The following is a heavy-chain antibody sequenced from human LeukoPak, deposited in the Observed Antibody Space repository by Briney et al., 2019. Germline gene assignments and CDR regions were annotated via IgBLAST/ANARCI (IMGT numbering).Heavy chain of an antibody. D-gene: IGHD5-18*01. CDR2: ISGSGENI. CDR1: GFTFSAYS. J-gene: IGHJ4*02. CDR3: ARLQGPYEQWLLFDY. Sequence: GGSLRLSCAASGFTFSAYSMTWVRQAPGKGPEWVSTISGSGENIYFADSMKGRFTISRDNSKNSLSLQLNSLRAEDTAIYYCARLQGPYEQWLLFDYWGQGTLVTVSS. V-gene: IGHV3-23*01.